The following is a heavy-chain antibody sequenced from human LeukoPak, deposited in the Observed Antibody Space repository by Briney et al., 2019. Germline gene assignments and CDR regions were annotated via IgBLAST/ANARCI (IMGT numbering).Heavy chain of an antibody. Sequence: SETLSLTCTVSGGSISSGRYFWNWIRQPAGKGLEWIGRIFPSGITHFNPSLKSRVTISVDTSKNQFSLRLSSVTAADTAVYYCARAYDSGAYQARGFDYWGQGTLVTVSP. CDR2: IFPSGIT. J-gene: IGHJ4*02. D-gene: IGHD3-22*01. CDR1: GGSISSGRYF. CDR3: ARAYDSGAYQARGFDY. V-gene: IGHV4-61*02.